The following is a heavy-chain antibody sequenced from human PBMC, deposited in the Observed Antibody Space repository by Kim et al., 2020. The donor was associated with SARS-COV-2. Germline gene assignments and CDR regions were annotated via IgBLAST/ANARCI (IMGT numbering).Heavy chain of an antibody. CDR3: ARAWQLLGNLFDP. V-gene: IGHV4-39*01. J-gene: IGHJ5*02. Sequence: SETLSLTCTVSGGSISSSSYYWGWIRQPPGKGLEWIGSIYYSGSTYYNPSLKSRVTISVDTSKNQFSLKLSSVTAADTAVYYCARAWQLLGNLFDPWGQGTLVTVSS. CDR2: IYYSGST. D-gene: IGHD2-15*01. CDR1: GGSISSSSYY.